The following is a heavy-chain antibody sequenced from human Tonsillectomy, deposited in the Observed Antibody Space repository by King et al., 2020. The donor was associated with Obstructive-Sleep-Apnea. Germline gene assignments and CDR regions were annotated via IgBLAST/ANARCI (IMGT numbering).Heavy chain of an antibody. V-gene: IGHV4-34*01. CDR1: GGSFSGYY. D-gene: IGHD3-10*01. CDR3: ARGSITMVRGVMSDY. CDR2: INHSGST. Sequence: VQLQQWGAGLLKPSETLSLTCAVYGGSFSGYYWSWIRQPPGKGLEWIGEINHSGSTNYNPSLKSRVTISVDTSKNQFSLKRSSVTAADTAVYYCARGSITMVRGVMSDYWGQGTLVTVSS. J-gene: IGHJ4*02.